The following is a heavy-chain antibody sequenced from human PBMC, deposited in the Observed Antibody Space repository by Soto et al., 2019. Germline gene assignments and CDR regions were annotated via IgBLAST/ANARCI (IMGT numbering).Heavy chain of an antibody. D-gene: IGHD2-2*01. CDR3: ARDPGDLVVVPAASDY. CDR1: GYTFTNYD. Sequence: ASVKVSCKASGYTFTNYDINWVRQAPGHGLEWMGWISPYNGNTKSAQRSQGRVTMTTDPSTSTAYMELRSLRSDDTAIYYCARDPGDLVVVPAASDYWGQGXLVTVYS. CDR2: ISPYNGNT. J-gene: IGHJ4*02. V-gene: IGHV1-18*01.